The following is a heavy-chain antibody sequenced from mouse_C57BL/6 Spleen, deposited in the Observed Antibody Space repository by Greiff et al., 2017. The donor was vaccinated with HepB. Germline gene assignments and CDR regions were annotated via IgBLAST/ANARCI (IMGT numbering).Heavy chain of an antibody. CDR1: GYTFTTYP. CDR3: AKVNGSSYGYFDV. J-gene: IGHJ1*03. D-gene: IGHD1-1*01. Sequence: VQLQESGAELVKPGASVKMSCKASGYTFTTYPIEWMKQNHGKSLEWIGNFHPYNDDTKYNEKFKGKATLTVDKSSSTVYLELSRLTSDDSAVYYCAKVNGSSYGYFDVWGTGTTVTVSS. CDR2: FHPYNDDT. V-gene: IGHV1-47*01.